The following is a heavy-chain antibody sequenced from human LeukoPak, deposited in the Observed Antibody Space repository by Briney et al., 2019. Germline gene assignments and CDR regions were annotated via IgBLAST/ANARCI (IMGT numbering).Heavy chain of an antibody. CDR1: GFTFTSYT. CDR2: ISASGGST. Sequence: QPGGSLRLSCAASGFTFTSYTMSWVRQAPGKGLECVSTISASGGSTFSADSVKGRFTISRDNSKNTLYLQMNSLRDDDTAVYYCATDQRYAFDYWGQGILVTVSS. V-gene: IGHV3-23*01. J-gene: IGHJ4*02. CDR3: ATDQRYAFDY. D-gene: IGHD3-9*01.